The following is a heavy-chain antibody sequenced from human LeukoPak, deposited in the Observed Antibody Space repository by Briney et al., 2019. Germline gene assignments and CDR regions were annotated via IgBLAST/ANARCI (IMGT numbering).Heavy chain of an antibody. CDR2: ISARVSST. D-gene: IGHD6-6*01. Sequence: GGSLRLSCAAPEVTFSILAMSWGPNDPGEGRERHPRISARVSSTNYADSVKGRFTISRDNSKNTLYLQMNSMRAEDTAVYYCAKGGIMQSSSPGLQYFDLWGRGTLVSVSS. V-gene: IGHV3-23*01. CDR3: AKGGIMQSSSPGLQYFDL. CDR1: EVTFSILA. J-gene: IGHJ2*01.